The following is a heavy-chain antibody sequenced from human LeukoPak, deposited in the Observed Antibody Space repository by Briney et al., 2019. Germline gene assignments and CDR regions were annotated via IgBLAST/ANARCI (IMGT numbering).Heavy chain of an antibody. Sequence: GGSLRLSCAASGFTFSTYGMHWVRQAPGKGLEWVAVTSYDGIYKYYADSVKGRFTISRDNSRNTLYLQMNSLRAEDTAVYYCAKDSGDGHNYLFDYWGQGTLVTVSS. J-gene: IGHJ4*02. V-gene: IGHV3-30*18. CDR1: GFTFSTYG. D-gene: IGHD5-24*01. CDR3: AKDSGDGHNYLFDY. CDR2: TSYDGIYK.